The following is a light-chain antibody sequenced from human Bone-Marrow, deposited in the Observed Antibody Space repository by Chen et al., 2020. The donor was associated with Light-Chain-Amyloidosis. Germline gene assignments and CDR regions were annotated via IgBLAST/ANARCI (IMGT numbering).Light chain of an antibody. J-gene: IGLJ3*02. CDR1: NIGSTS. Sequence: SYVLTQPSSVSVAPGQTATIACGGNNIGSTSVHWYQQTPGQAPLLVVYDDSDRPSAIPERLSGSNSGNTATLTISRVEAGDEAVYYCQVWDRSSDRPVFGGGTKLTVL. V-gene: IGLV3-21*02. CDR2: DDS. CDR3: QVWDRSSDRPV.